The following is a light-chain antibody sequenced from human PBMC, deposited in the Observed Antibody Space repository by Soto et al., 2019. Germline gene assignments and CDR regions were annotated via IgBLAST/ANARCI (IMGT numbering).Light chain of an antibody. CDR3: QSYNAWPFA. J-gene: IGKJ2*01. V-gene: IGKV3-15*01. CDR2: GVS. Sequence: EIGMTQSPATLSVSPGERVTLSCRASESLFGFLAWYQHKPGQAPRLLIYGVSTKATGVPARFSGSGYATDFTLTITSLQSYDSAVYYCQSYNAWPFAFGQGTKLEI. CDR1: ESLFGF.